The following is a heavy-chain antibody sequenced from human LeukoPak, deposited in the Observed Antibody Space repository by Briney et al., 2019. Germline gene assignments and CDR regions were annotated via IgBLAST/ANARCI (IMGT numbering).Heavy chain of an antibody. CDR2: VYYSGST. CDR1: GGSVSSSSYY. V-gene: IGHV4-39*01. D-gene: IGHD2-15*01. CDR3: ARHRGGSSPSVFDS. Sequence: SSETLSLTCTVSGGSVSSSSYYWGWLRQPPGKALEWIVSVYYSGSTYYNPSLKSRVTISVDTSKNQFSLKMSSVTAADTTLFYCARHRGGSSPSVFDSWGQGTLVTVSS. J-gene: IGHJ4*02.